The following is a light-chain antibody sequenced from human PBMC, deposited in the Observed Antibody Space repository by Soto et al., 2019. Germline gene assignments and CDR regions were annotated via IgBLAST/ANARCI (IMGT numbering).Light chain of an antibody. CDR1: QTINSY. V-gene: IGKV1-39*01. J-gene: IGKJ1*01. CDR2: AAS. Sequence: DIQMTQSPSSLSASVGDRVTITCRASQTINSYLNWYQQKPGKAPKLLIYAASGLQSEVPSRFSDSGSGTDFTLTINRLQREDFATYYCQQSDSSPWTFGQGTKVVIK. CDR3: QQSDSSPWT.